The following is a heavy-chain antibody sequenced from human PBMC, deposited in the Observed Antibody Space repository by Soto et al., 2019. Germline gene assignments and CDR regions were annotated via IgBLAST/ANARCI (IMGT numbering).Heavy chain of an antibody. Sequence: SETLSLTCTVSGDSMSGFYCIFIRQTPGKGLEWIGYINYVGRTSYYSPSLQSRVTISLDSSKNQFSLILSSVTAADTAVFFCARFRRNYFDYWGQGTQVTVSS. CDR1: GDSMSGFY. V-gene: IGHV4-59*01. D-gene: IGHD3-10*01. J-gene: IGHJ4*02. CDR3: ARFRRNYFDY. CDR2: INYVGRTS.